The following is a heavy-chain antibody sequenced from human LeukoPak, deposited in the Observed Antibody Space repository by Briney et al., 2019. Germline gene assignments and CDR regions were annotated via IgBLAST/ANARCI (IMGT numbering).Heavy chain of an antibody. Sequence: PSETLSLTCTVSGGSISSYYWSWIRQPPGKGLEWIGYIYTSGSTNYNPSLKSRVTISVDTSKNQFSLKLSSVTAADTAVYYCASVWFGELGGYFDYWGQGTLVTVSS. CDR3: ASVWFGELGGYFDY. CDR1: GGSISSYY. CDR2: IYTSGST. V-gene: IGHV4-4*09. D-gene: IGHD3-10*01. J-gene: IGHJ4*02.